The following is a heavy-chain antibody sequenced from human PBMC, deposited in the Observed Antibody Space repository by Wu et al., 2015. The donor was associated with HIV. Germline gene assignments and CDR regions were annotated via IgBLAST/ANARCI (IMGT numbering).Heavy chain of an antibody. D-gene: IGHD3-10*01. J-gene: IGHJ4*02. CDR2: IIPMSNTA. CDR1: GNTFRNHA. Sequence: QVQLVQSGAEVKKPGSSVKVSCRASGNTFRNHAITWVRQAPGQGLEWMGRIIPMSNTANYAQRFQGRLTITADKPTNTAYMELSRLRSDDTAVYYCARVRWFGESFDYWGQGTLVTVSS. CDR3: ARVRWFGESFDY. V-gene: IGHV1-69*13.